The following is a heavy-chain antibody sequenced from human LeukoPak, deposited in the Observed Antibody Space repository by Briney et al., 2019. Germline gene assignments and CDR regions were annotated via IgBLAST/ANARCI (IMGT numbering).Heavy chain of an antibody. CDR3: ARRMVRGKIGFDY. CDR2: IYYSGST. CDR1: GGSISSYY. V-gene: IGHV4-59*08. D-gene: IGHD3-10*01. Sequence: SETLSLTCTVSGGSISSYYWSWIRQPPGKGLEWIGYIYYSGSTNYNPSLKSRVTISVDTSKNQFSLKLSSVTAADTAVYYCARRMVRGKIGFDYWGQGTLVTVPS. J-gene: IGHJ4*02.